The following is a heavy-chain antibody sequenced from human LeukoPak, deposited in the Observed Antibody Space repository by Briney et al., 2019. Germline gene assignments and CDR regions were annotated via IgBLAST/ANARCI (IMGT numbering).Heavy chain of an antibody. CDR3: TRMTAGHDY. D-gene: IGHD2-21*02. CDR2: INHSGYT. V-gene: IGHV4-34*01. J-gene: IGHJ4*02. Sequence: PSETLSLTCAVSGVSFDDYYWSWVRQTPGKGLEWIGEINHSGYTNDSPSLKSRVTLSIDTSRKQFSLNLRSVTVAETGIYYCTRMTAGHDYWGQRTLVTVSS. CDR1: GVSFDDYY.